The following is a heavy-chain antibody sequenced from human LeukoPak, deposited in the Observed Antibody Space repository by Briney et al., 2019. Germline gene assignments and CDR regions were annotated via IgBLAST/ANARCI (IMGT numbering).Heavy chain of an antibody. V-gene: IGHV3-23*01. D-gene: IGHD3-10*01. CDR3: ANDYRSGSFHDF. CDR2: NSRSDDYT. Sequence: PGGSLRLSCAASGFAFSSYAMSWVRQPPGKGLGWVSGNSRSDDYTYYADSVKGRFTISRDNSKNTLYLQMNTLRAEDAAVYYCANDYRSGSFHDFWGQGTLVTVSS. J-gene: IGHJ4*02. CDR1: GFAFSSYA.